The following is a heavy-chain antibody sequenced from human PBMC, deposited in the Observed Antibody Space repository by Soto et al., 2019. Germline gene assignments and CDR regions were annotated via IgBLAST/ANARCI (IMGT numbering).Heavy chain of an antibody. CDR2: ISHSGSS. J-gene: IGHJ4*02. D-gene: IGHD2-15*01. Sequence: SETLSLTCTVSGGSISSYYWSWILQPPGKGLEWIGSISHSGSSYYNPSLQSRVSISRETSKNQFSLRLTAVTAADTALYHCGKVLVCATAQTEPDSWRPGTLVTVPS. V-gene: IGHV4-59*04. CDR1: GGSISSYY. CDR3: GKVLVCATAQTEPDS.